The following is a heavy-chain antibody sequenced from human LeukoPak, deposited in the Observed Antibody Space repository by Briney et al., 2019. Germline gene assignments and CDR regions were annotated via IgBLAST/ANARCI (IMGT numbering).Heavy chain of an antibody. Sequence: PSETLSFTCTVSGGSISSYYWSWIRQPPGKGLEWIGYIYTSGSTNYNPSLKSRVTISVDTSKNQFSLKLSSVTAADTAVYYCASRTGTTPYYFDYWGQGTLVTVSS. D-gene: IGHD1-7*01. CDR2: IYTSGST. CDR1: GGSISSYY. CDR3: ASRTGTTPYYFDY. J-gene: IGHJ4*02. V-gene: IGHV4-4*09.